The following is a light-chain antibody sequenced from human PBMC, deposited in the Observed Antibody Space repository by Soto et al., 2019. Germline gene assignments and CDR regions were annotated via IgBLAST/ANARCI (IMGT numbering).Light chain of an antibody. CDR2: EDI. J-gene: IGLJ1*01. Sequence: QSALTQPASVSGSPGQSITISCTGTSSDVGSYSLLSWYQHHPGKAPKLIIYEDIKGPSGVSNRFSGSKSGNTASLRISGLQAEDEADYYCYTYSGGSIYLFVPGTKVTVL. V-gene: IGLV2-23*01. CDR3: YTYSGGSIYL. CDR1: SSDVGSYSL.